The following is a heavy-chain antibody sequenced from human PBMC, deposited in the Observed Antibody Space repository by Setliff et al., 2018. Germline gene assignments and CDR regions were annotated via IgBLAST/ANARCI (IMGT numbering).Heavy chain of an antibody. Sequence: SVKVSCKASGGTSSRYVMNWVRQAPGQGLEWMGGINTNFGSASYAQKFQGRVTMTEDTSTDTAYMELSSLRSEDTAVYYCATDQERFGELFDYWGQGTLVTVSS. D-gene: IGHD3-10*01. CDR2: INTNFGSA. CDR1: GGTSSRYV. CDR3: ATDQERFGELFDY. J-gene: IGHJ4*02. V-gene: IGHV1-69*06.